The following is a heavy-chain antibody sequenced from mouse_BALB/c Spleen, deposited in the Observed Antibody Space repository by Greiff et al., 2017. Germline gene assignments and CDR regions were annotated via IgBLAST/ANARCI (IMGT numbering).Heavy chain of an antibody. CDR1: GFTFSSFG. D-gene: IGHD4-1*01. V-gene: IGHV5-17*02. CDR2: ISSGSSTI. CDR3: ARSDWDGAWFAY. Sequence: EVMVVESGGGLVQPGGSRKLSCAASGFTFSSFGMHWVRQAPEKGLEWVAYISSGSSTIYYADTVKGRFTISRDNPKNTLFLQMTSLRSEDTAMYYCARSDWDGAWFAYWGQGTLVTVSA. J-gene: IGHJ3*01.